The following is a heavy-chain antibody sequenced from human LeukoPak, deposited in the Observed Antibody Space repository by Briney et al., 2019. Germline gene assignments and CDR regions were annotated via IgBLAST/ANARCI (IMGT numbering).Heavy chain of an antibody. CDR3: ARESNLRFLEWFPAPDRYYYYMDV. Sequence: SVKVSCKASGGTFSSYGIIWVRQAPGQGLEWMGRIIPILNIADYAQKFQGRVTITADTSTSTAYMELRSLRSDDTAVYYCARESNLRFLEWFPAPDRYYYYMDVWGKGTTVTVSS. J-gene: IGHJ6*03. V-gene: IGHV1-69*04. CDR1: GGTFSSYG. CDR2: IIPILNIA. D-gene: IGHD3-3*01.